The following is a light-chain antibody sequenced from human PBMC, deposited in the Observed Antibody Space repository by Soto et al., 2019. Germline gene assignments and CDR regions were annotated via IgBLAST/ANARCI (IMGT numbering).Light chain of an antibody. J-gene: IGLJ3*02. CDR2: DVS. V-gene: IGLV2-11*01. CDR3: CSYEDSYTFWV. CDR1: SSDVGGYNY. Sequence: QSALTQPRSVSGSPGQSVTISCTGTSSDVGGYNYVSWYQQHPGKVPKVIIYDVSRRPSGVPDRFSGSKSGNTASLTISGLQAEDEADYYCCSYEDSYTFWVFGGVTKLTVL.